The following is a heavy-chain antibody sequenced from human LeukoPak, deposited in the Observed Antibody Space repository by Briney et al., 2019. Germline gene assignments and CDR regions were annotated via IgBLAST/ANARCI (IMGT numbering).Heavy chain of an antibody. CDR2: ISTSGST. V-gene: IGHV4-4*07. Sequence: PETLSLTCTVSGGSISSYSWSWIRQPAGKGLEWIGRISTSGSTNYNPSLKSRVTMSVDTSKNQFSLKLSSVTAADTAVYYCARTNYDSSGYYSKFDYWGQGALVTVSS. D-gene: IGHD3-22*01. CDR3: ARTNYDSSGYYSKFDY. J-gene: IGHJ4*02. CDR1: GGSISSYS.